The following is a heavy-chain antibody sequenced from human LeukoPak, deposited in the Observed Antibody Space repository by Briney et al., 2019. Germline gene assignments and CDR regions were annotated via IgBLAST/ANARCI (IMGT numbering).Heavy chain of an antibody. CDR1: GFTFSSYC. CDR2: ISSSSSTI. Sequence: GGSLRLSCAASGFTFSSYCMNWVRQAPGKGLEWVSYISSSSSTIYDADSVKGRFTISRDNDKNSLYLQMNSLRAEDTAVYYCARDAYWGQGTLVTVSS. J-gene: IGHJ4*02. V-gene: IGHV3-48*04. CDR3: ARDAY.